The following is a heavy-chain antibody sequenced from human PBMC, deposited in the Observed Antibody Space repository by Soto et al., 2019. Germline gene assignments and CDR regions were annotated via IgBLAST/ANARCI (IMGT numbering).Heavy chain of an antibody. CDR3: ARVAFGPIDY. Sequence: KTSETLSLTCTVSNYSISSGYYCGWIRQSPGEGLEWIVSMYHSGTTYYNPSLKSRVTISIDTSKNQFSLKLTSVTSADTAVYFCARVAFGPIDYWGQGTLVTVSS. D-gene: IGHD3-16*01. V-gene: IGHV4-38-2*02. J-gene: IGHJ4*02. CDR1: NYSISSGYY. CDR2: MYHSGTT.